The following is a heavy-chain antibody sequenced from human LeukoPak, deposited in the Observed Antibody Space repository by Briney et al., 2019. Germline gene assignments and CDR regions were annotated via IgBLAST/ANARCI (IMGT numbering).Heavy chain of an antibody. V-gene: IGHV4-4*09. CDR3: ARRGYSYGGDDY. CDR2: IHASGPT. Sequence: SETLSLTCTVSGGSISTYYWSWIRRPPGKGLEWIAYIHASGPTNYNPSLKSRITISVDTSKNQFSLKLSSVTAADTAVYYCARRGYSYGGDDYWGQGTLVTVSS. CDR1: GGSISTYY. J-gene: IGHJ4*02. D-gene: IGHD5-18*01.